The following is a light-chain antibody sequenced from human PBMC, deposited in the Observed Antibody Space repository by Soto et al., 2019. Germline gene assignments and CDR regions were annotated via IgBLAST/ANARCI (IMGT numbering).Light chain of an antibody. CDR3: QQYGSSGT. CDR1: QSVSRD. Sequence: EIVLTQSPATLSVSPGERATLSCRASQSVSRDLAWYQQKPGQAPRLLIYGASTRAPSIPDRFSGSGSGTDFTLTISRLEPEDFAVYYCQQYGSSGTVGQGTKVDIK. CDR2: GAS. V-gene: IGKV3-20*01. J-gene: IGKJ1*01.